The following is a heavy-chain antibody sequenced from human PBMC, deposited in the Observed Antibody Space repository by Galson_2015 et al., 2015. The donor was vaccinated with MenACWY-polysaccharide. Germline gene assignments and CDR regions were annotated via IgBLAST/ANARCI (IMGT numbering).Heavy chain of an antibody. CDR2: ISGSGGST. Sequence: SLRLSCAASGFTFSSYAMSWVRQAPGKGLEWVSAISGSGGSTYYADSVKGRFTISRGNSKNTLYLQMNSLRAEDTAVYYCAKVESSSWYESFDYWGQGTLVTVSS. J-gene: IGHJ4*02. CDR1: GFTFSSYA. CDR3: AKVESSSWYESFDY. V-gene: IGHV3-23*01. D-gene: IGHD6-13*01.